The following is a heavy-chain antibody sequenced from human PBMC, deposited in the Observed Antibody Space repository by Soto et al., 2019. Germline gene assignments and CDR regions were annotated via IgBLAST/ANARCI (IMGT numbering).Heavy chain of an antibody. CDR3: ARTYYYDSSGYYLFDY. CDR1: GFSLSNARMG. CDR2: IFSNDEK. Sequence: SGPTLVNPTETLTLTCTVSGFSLSNARMGVSWIRQPPGKALEWLAHIFSNDEKSYSTSLKSRLTISKDTSKSQVVLTMTNMDPVDTATYYCARTYYYDSSGYYLFDYWGQGTLVTVS. V-gene: IGHV2-26*01. D-gene: IGHD3-22*01. J-gene: IGHJ4*02.